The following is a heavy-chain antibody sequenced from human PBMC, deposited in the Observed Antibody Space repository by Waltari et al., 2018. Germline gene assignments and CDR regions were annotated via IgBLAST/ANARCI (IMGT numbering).Heavy chain of an antibody. CDR1: GGSISSYY. CDR3: AREYSSGWNSTWFDP. V-gene: IGHV4-59*01. CDR2: IYYSGST. Sequence: QVQLQESGPGLVKPSETLSLTCNVSGGSISSYYWSWIRQPPGKGLEWIGYIYYSGSTNYNPSLKSRVTISVDTSKNQFSLKLSSVTAADTAVYYCAREYSSGWNSTWFDPWGQGTLVTVSS. J-gene: IGHJ5*02. D-gene: IGHD6-19*01.